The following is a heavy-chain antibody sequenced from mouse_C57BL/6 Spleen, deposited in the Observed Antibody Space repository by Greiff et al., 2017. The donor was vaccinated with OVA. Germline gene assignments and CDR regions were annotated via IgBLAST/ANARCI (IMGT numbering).Heavy chain of an antibody. CDR3: ARHGFITTVVAHWYFDV. D-gene: IGHD1-1*01. CDR1: GYTFTEYT. J-gene: IGHJ1*03. V-gene: IGHV1-62-2*01. CDR2: FYPGSGSI. Sequence: VHLVESGAELVKPGASVKLSCKASGYTFTEYTIHWVKQRSGQGLEWIGWFYPGSGSIKYNEKFKDKATLTADKSSSTVYMELSRLTSEDSAVYFCARHGFITTVVAHWYFDVWGTGTTVTVSS.